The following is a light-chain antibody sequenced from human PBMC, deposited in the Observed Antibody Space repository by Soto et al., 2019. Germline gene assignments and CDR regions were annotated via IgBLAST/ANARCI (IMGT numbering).Light chain of an antibody. CDR2: AAS. V-gene: IGKV1-39*01. Sequence: DIQMNQSPPSLSASVGDRVTITCRASQSISKWLNWYHQKSGKAPKLLINAASSLQSGVPSRFSGSGSGTDFTLTISSLQPEDFATYYCQQSYSPPRHFGGVTKVDIK. CDR1: QSISKW. J-gene: IGKJ4*01. CDR3: QQSYSPPRH.